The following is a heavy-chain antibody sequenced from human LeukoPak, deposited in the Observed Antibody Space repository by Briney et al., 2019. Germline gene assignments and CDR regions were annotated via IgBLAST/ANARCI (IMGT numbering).Heavy chain of an antibody. CDR1: GYTFTDYY. J-gene: IGHJ1*01. D-gene: IGHD4-17*01. Sequence: RASVKVSCKASGYTFTDYYMHWVRQAPGQGLEWMGWINPNSGGTNYAQKFQGRVTMTRDTSISTAYMELSRLTSDDTAVYYCARGVTKDFQYWGQGTLVTVSS. CDR3: ARGVTKDFQY. CDR2: INPNSGGT. V-gene: IGHV1-2*02.